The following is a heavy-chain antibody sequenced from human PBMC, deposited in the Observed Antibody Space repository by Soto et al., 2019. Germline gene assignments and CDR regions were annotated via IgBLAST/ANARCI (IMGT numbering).Heavy chain of an antibody. Sequence: AGGSLRLSCAASGFIFGDYAMHWVRQAPGKGLEWVSGISWNSGSIGNADSVKGRFTISRDNAKNSLYLQMRSLRAEDTALYYCAKDMTSMIKPGFYNYGMDVWGQGTTVTVSS. CDR1: GFIFGDYA. J-gene: IGHJ6*02. V-gene: IGHV3-9*01. CDR3: AKDMTSMIKPGFYNYGMDV. CDR2: ISWNSGSI. D-gene: IGHD3-16*01.